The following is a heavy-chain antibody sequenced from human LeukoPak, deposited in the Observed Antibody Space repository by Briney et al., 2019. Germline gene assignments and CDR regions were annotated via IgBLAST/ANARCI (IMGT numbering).Heavy chain of an antibody. CDR3: ARRVVNNRNWYFDL. Sequence: GESLKISCKGSGYSFTRNWIGWVRQMPGKGLEWMAIIYPGDSDTRYSPSFQGQVTISADKSINTAYLQWSSLRASDTAMYYCARRVVNNRNWYFDLWGRGTLVTVSS. V-gene: IGHV5-51*01. D-gene: IGHD4-23*01. CDR1: GYSFTRNW. CDR2: IYPGDSDT. J-gene: IGHJ2*01.